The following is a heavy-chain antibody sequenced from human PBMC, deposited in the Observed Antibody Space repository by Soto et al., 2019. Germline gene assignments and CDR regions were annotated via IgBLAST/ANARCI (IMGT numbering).Heavy chain of an antibody. J-gene: IGHJ4*02. Sequence: PSGTLSLTCTVSGGSISSGGYYWSWIRQHPGKGLEWIGYIYYSGSTYSNPSLKSRVTISVDTSKNQFSLKPSSVTAADTAVYYCARDQVVVAATPAHYFDYWGQGTLVT. V-gene: IGHV4-31*03. CDR3: ARDQVVVAATPAHYFDY. D-gene: IGHD2-15*01. CDR1: GGSISSGGYY. CDR2: IYYSGST.